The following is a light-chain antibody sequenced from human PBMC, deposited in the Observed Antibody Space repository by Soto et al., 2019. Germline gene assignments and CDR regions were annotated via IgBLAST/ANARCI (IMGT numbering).Light chain of an antibody. Sequence: ETVLTQSPGTLSLSPGERATLSCRASQSVSSDTLAWYQQKPGQAPRLLLYGASTRATGIPDRFSGSGSGTDFTLTVSRLEPDDFAVYYCQQYGTSPSWTCGQGTKVEIK. V-gene: IGKV3-20*01. CDR3: QQYGTSPSWT. J-gene: IGKJ1*01. CDR2: GAS. CDR1: QSVSSDT.